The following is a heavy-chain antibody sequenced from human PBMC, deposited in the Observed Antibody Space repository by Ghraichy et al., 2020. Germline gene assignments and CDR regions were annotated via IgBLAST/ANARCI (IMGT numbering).Heavy chain of an antibody. CDR1: GFTFTNAW. D-gene: IGHD2-15*01. V-gene: IGHV3-15*01. CDR2: IKTKTDGETT. Sequence: GESLNISCAASGFTFTNAWMSWVRQAPGKGLEWVGRIKTKTDGETTDYAAPVKGRFTISRDDSKNTVYLQMNSLKTEDTAVYYCTTDKYQILFYASYMDVWGKGTTVTVSS. CDR3: TTDKYQILFYASYMDV. J-gene: IGHJ6*03.